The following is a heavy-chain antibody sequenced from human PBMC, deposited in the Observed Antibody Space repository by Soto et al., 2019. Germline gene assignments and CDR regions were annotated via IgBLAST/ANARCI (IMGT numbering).Heavy chain of an antibody. V-gene: IGHV4-4*02. CDR3: ARGNDYGDYEFFHH. D-gene: IGHD4-17*01. CDR1: GGSISSSNW. Sequence: QVQLQESGPGLVKPSGTLSLSCAVSGGSISSSNWWSWVRQPPGKGLEWIGEIYHSGSTKYNPSLKSRITISLDKSKNQFSLNLTSVTAADKAVYYCARGNDYGDYEFFHHWGQGTLVTVSS. J-gene: IGHJ1*01. CDR2: IYHSGST.